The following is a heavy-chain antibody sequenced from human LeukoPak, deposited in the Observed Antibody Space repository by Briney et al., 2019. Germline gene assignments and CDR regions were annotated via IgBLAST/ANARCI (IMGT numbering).Heavy chain of an antibody. CDR1: GFTFSSYS. V-gene: IGHV3-21*01. CDR3: ARGRKAVAGTRYFDL. D-gene: IGHD6-19*01. CDR2: ISSSSSYI. J-gene: IGHJ2*01. Sequence: GGPLRLSCAASGFTFSSYSMNWVRQAPGKGLEWVSSISSSSSYIYYADSVKGRFTISRDNAKNSLYLQMNSLRAEDTAVYYCARGRKAVAGTRYFDLWGRGTLVTVSS.